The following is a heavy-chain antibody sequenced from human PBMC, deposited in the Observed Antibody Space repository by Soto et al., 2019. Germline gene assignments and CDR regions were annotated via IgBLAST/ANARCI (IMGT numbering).Heavy chain of an antibody. CDR3: AKDRWEFTRYFDY. CDR2: ISKDGNDQ. Sequence: QVQLVESGGGVVQPGTSLRLSCAASGFTFSNYGMHWVRQAPGKGLEWVAVISKDGNDQYYADSVKGRFSVSRDNSKNTLHFQMNSLRPEDTAVYYCAKDRWEFTRYFDYWGQGTLVTVSP. V-gene: IGHV3-30*18. J-gene: IGHJ4*02. D-gene: IGHD1-26*01. CDR1: GFTFSNYG.